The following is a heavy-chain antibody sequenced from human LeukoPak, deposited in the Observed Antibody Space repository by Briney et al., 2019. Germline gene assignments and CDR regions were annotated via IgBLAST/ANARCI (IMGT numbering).Heavy chain of an antibody. Sequence: PGGSLRLSCAASGFTVSSNYMSWVRQAPGKGLEWISVLFSGGNAFYADSVKGRFTISRDNSKNTLYLQMNSLVAEDTAVYFCARDGGTLGPYDHWGQGTLVTVSS. CDR2: LFSGGNA. D-gene: IGHD1-26*01. V-gene: IGHV3-66*01. CDR3: ARDGGTLGPYDH. J-gene: IGHJ4*02. CDR1: GFTVSSNY.